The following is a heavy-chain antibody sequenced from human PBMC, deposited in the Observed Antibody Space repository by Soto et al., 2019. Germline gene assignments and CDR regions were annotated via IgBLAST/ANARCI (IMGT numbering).Heavy chain of an antibody. D-gene: IGHD3-16*01. J-gene: IGHJ4*02. Sequence: SETLSLTCTVSGGSISSYYWSWIRQPPGKGLEWIGYIYYSGSTNYNPSLKRRVTISIDTSKIQFSLKLSSVTAADTAVYYCARDTWSFGFDYWGQGALVTVAS. CDR1: GGSISSYY. CDR2: IYYSGST. CDR3: ARDTWSFGFDY. V-gene: IGHV4-59*01.